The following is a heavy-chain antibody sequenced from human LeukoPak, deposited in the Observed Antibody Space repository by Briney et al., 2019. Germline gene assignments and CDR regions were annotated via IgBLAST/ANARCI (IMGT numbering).Heavy chain of an antibody. J-gene: IGHJ6*04. CDR1: GLSFNTYA. V-gene: IGHV3-30*04. CDR2: ISYGGSYT. Sequence: GGSLRLSCVDSGLSFNTYAMHWVRQAPGKGLEWVAAISYGGSYTYYRDSVRGRFTISRDNSKNTMYLQMNSLRAEDTAMYYCARALDVWGKGTTVTVSS. CDR3: ARALDV.